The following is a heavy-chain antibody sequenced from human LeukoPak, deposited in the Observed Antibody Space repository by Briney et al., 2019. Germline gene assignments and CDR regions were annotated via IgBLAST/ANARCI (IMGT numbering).Heavy chain of an antibody. J-gene: IGHJ4*02. D-gene: IGHD3-9*01. CDR2: IKQDGSEK. Sequence: GGSLRLSCAASGFTVSSSYMSWVRQAPGKGLEWVANIKQDGSEKYYVDSVKGRFTISRDNAKNSLYLQMNSLRAEDTAVYYCASGLRYFDWSPFGYWGQGTLVTVSS. V-gene: IGHV3-7*02. CDR3: ASGLRYFDWSPFGY. CDR1: GFTVSSSY.